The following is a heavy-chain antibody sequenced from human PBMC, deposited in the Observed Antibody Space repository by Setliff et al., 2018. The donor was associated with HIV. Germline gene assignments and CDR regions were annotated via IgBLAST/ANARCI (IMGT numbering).Heavy chain of an antibody. CDR2: ISAANGKK. CDR3: AREVPSNTGSYYKQY. Sequence: ASVKVSCKASGYTFTVYYVHWVRQAPGQGLEWMGWISAANGKKYYAPKVHDRITLTMDISTTTAHLQLRSLRSDDTAVYFCAREVPSNTGSYYKQYWGQGTLVTVSS. CDR1: GYTFTVYY. V-gene: IGHV1-18*04. J-gene: IGHJ4*02. D-gene: IGHD3-10*01.